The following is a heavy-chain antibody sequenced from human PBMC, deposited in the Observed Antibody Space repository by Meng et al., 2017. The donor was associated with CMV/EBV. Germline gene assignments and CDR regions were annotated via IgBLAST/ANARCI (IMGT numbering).Heavy chain of an antibody. CDR2: IPYDEINK. V-gene: IGHV3-30*04. CDR3: ARDGRGYCSRTSCLKWYFDL. D-gene: IGHD2-2*01. J-gene: IGHJ2*01. Sequence: GESLKISCAASGFTFSNYGLHWVRQAPGKGLEWVAIIPYDEINKYYADSVKGRFTISRDNSKNTLYLQMNSLRAEDTAVYYCARDGRGYCSRTSCLKWYFDLWGRGTLVTVSS. CDR1: GFTFSNYG.